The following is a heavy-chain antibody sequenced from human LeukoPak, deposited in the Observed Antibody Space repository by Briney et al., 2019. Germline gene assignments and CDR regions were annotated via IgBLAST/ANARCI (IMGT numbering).Heavy chain of an antibody. CDR2: IYWNDDK. D-gene: IGHD6-13*01. J-gene: IGHJ3*02. V-gene: IGHV2-5*01. CDR3: AHSPGIAAAATDAFDI. CDR1: GFSLSTSGVV. Sequence: SGPTLVKPTQTLTLTCTFSGFSLSTSGVVVGWIRQPPGKALEWLALIYWNDDKRYSPSLKSRLTITKDTSKNQVVLTMTNMDPVDTATYYCAHSPGIAAAATDAFDIWGQGTMVTVSS.